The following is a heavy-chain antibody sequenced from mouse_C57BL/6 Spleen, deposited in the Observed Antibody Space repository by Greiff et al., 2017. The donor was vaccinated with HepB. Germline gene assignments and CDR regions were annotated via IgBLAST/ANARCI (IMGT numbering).Heavy chain of an antibody. J-gene: IGHJ2*01. Sequence: VQLQQSGPELVKPGASVKISCKAYGYAFSSAWMNWVKQRPGKGLEWIGRIYPGDGDTNYNGKFKGKATLTADKSSSTAYMHLSSLTSEDSAVYFCARYNYGSSYYFDYWGQGTTLTVSS. V-gene: IGHV1-82*01. CDR2: IYPGDGDT. D-gene: IGHD1-1*01. CDR3: ARYNYGSSYYFDY. CDR1: GYAFSSAW.